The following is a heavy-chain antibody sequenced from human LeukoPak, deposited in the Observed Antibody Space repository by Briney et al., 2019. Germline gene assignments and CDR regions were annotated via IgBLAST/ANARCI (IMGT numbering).Heavy chain of an antibody. CDR3: ARVLVNRYCSSTSCWSDAFDI. J-gene: IGHJ3*02. D-gene: IGHD2-2*01. V-gene: IGHV4-39*01. CDR1: GGSISSSSYY. CDR2: TYYIGST. Sequence: SETLSLTCTVSGGSISSSSYYWGWIRQPPGKGLEWIGSTYYIGSTYYNPSLKSRVTISVDTSKNQFSLKLSSVTAADTAVYYCARVLVNRYCSSTSCWSDAFDIWGQGTMVTVSS.